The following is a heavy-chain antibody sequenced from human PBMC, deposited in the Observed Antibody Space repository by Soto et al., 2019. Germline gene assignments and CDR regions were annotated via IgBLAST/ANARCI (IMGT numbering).Heavy chain of an antibody. V-gene: IGHV3-30*03. CDR1: GFTFSSYG. CDR2: ISYDGSNK. CDR3: ARSPYSVSCLACFDY. Sequence: QVQLVESGGGVVQPGRSLRLSCAASGFTFSSYGMHWVRQAPGKGLEWVAVISYDGSNKYYADSVKGRFTISRDNSKKTMYLEMNGLSAEDTAVYYCARSPYSVSCLACFDYWGQGTLVTVSS. J-gene: IGHJ4*02. D-gene: IGHD1-26*01.